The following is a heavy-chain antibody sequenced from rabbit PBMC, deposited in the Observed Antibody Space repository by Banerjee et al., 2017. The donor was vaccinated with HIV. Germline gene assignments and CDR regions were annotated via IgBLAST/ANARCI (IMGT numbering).Heavy chain of an antibody. J-gene: IGHJ6*01. CDR3: ATDTASSFSSYGMGL. Sequence: QSLEESGGDLVKPGAALTLTCKASGFDFSSSDYMCWVRHAAGKGMEGISCIVGTSSGFTSSATWAKDRFTCSKTSSSTVTLQITSLTVAATAAYFCATDTASSFSSYGMGLRGPGTLVTVS. V-gene: IGHV1S40*01. CDR2: IVGTSSGFT. D-gene: IGHD6-1*01. CDR1: GFDFSSSDY.